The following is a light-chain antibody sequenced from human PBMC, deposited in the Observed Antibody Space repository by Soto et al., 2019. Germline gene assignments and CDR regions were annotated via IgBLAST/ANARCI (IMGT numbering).Light chain of an antibody. CDR1: QSVRRY. Sequence: EVVLTQSPATLSLSPGERATLSCRASQSVRRYLAWYQQKPGQAPRLLIYDASTRATGIPARFSGSGSDTDFTLTISSLEPEDFAIYYCQQRANWPPWTFGQGTKVDIK. CDR2: DAS. J-gene: IGKJ1*01. CDR3: QQRANWPPWT. V-gene: IGKV3-11*01.